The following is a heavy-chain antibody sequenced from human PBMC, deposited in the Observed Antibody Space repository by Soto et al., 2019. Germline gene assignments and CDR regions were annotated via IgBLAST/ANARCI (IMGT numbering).Heavy chain of an antibody. D-gene: IGHD3-16*02. CDR3: ARDRNYDYVWGSYREGAFDI. CDR2: ISAYNGNT. V-gene: IGHV1-18*01. J-gene: IGHJ3*02. CDR1: GYTFTSYG. Sequence: QVKLVQSGAEVKKPGASVKVSCKASGYTFTSYGISWVRQAPGQGLEWMGWISAYNGNTNYAQKLQGRVTMTTDTSTRTAYMELRSLRSDDTAVYYCARDRNYDYVWGSYREGAFDIWGQGTMVTVSS.